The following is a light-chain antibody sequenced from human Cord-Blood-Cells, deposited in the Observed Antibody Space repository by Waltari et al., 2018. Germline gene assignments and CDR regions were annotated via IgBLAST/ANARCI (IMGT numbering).Light chain of an antibody. CDR1: RSDVVSFNL. CDR2: EGS. CDR3: CSYAGSSTWV. Sequence: QSALTQPPSVSGSPGQSITISCPGTRSDVVSFNLVSWYQQHPGKAPKLMIYEGSKRPSGVSNRFSGSKSGNTASLTISGLQSEDEADYYCCSYAGSSTWVFGGGTKLTVL. V-gene: IGLV2-23*01. J-gene: IGLJ3*02.